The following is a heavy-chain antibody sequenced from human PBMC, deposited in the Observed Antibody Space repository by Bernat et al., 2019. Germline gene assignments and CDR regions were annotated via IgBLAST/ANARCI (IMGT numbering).Heavy chain of an antibody. V-gene: IGHV3-15*01. CDR2: FKSKTDVGTP. CDR1: GFIFINPW. D-gene: IGHD2-15*01. CDR3: TTDDIVVVVAATSVYYGMDV. J-gene: IGHJ6*02. Sequence: EVQLVESGGGLVKPGGSLRPSCAASGFIFINPWLSWFRLAPGKGLEWVARFKSKTDVGTPDYAAPGKGRFTISRDDSKNTLYLKMNSLKTEDTAVYYCTTDDIVVVVAATSVYYGMDVWGQGTTVTVSS.